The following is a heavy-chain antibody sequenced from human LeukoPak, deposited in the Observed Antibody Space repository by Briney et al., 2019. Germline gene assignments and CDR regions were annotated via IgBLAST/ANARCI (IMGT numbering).Heavy chain of an antibody. J-gene: IGHJ4*02. CDR2: IYYSGST. CDR3: ARYVLSVAGTSL. CDR1: GGSISSSSYY. D-gene: IGHD6-19*01. Sequence: SETLSLTCTVSGGSISSSSYYWGWIRQPRGQGLEWIGTIYYSGSTYYNPSLKSRVTISVDTSKNQFSLKLSSVTAADTAVYYCARYVLSVAGTSLWGQGTLVTVSS. V-gene: IGHV4-39*01.